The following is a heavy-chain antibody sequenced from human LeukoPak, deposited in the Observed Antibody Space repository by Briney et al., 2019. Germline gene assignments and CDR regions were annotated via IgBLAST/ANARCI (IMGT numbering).Heavy chain of an antibody. V-gene: IGHV1-2*06. J-gene: IGHJ5*02. Sequence: ASVKVSCKASGYTFTDYFLHWVRQAPGQGPEWMGRINPSSGATNYAQEFQGRVTMTRDPSISTAYMELSSLKSDDTAVYFCAKQWLVLFLFDLWGQGTPVTVSS. CDR2: INPSSGAT. CDR3: AKQWLVLFLFDL. D-gene: IGHD6-19*01. CDR1: GYTFTDYF.